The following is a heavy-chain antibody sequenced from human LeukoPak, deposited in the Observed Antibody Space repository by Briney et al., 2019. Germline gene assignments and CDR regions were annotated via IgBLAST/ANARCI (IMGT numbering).Heavy chain of an antibody. CDR1: EFTFSNNW. J-gene: IGHJ4*02. CDR3: VRAWDY. Sequence: GGSLRLSCVVSEFTFSNNWMYWVRQAPGKGLVWVSRISSDGSSTDFADSVKGRFTTSRDSAKNTLYLQMNSLRAEDTAVYYCVRAWDYWGQGTLVTVSS. V-gene: IGHV3-74*01. CDR2: ISSDGSST.